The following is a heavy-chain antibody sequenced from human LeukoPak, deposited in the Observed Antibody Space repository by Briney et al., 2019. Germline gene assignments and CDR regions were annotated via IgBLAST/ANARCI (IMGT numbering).Heavy chain of an antibody. J-gene: IGHJ4*02. CDR2: ISSNGGST. CDR3: AKGGGRVVVPAALDY. V-gene: IGHV3-64*01. Sequence: PGGSLRLSCAASGFTFSSYAMHWVRQAPGKGLEYVSAISSNGGSTYYANSVKGRFTISRDNSKNTLYLQMNSLRAEDTAVYYCAKGGGRVVVPAALDYWGQGTLVTVSS. D-gene: IGHD2-2*01. CDR1: GFTFSSYA.